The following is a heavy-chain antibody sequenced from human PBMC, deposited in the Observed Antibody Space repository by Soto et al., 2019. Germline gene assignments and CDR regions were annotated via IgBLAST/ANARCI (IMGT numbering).Heavy chain of an antibody. CDR1: GFTFSSYA. Sequence: GGSLRLSCAASGFTFSSYAMHWVRQAPGKGLEWVAVISYDGSNKYYADSVKGRFTISRDNSKNTLYLQMNSLRAEDTAVYYCARDLGGGGSSGYYGSNDYWGQGTLVTVSS. CDR2: ISYDGSNK. D-gene: IGHD3-22*01. CDR3: ARDLGGGGSSGYYGSNDY. V-gene: IGHV3-30-3*01. J-gene: IGHJ4*02.